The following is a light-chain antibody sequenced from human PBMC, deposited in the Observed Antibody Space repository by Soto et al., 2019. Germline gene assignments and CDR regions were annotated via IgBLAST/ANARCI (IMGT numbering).Light chain of an antibody. CDR2: AAS. Sequence: DIQMTQSPSSLSASVGDRVTITCRASQSISSYLNWYQQKPGKAPKLLIYAASSLQSGVPSRFSGSGSGTDFTLTISSLRPEDFATYYCQQSYSTPPLFGGGTKVEIK. V-gene: IGKV1-39*01. J-gene: IGKJ4*01. CDR1: QSISSY. CDR3: QQSYSTPPL.